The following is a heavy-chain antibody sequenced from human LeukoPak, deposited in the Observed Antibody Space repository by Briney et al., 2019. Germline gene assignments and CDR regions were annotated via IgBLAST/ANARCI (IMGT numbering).Heavy chain of an antibody. Sequence: ASVKVSCKASGGTFSSYAISWVRQAPGQGLEWMGWINPNSGGTNYAQKFQGRVTMTRDTSISTAYMELSRLRSDDTAVYYCARSRSSWDYNWFDPWGQGTLVTVSS. V-gene: IGHV1-2*02. CDR2: INPNSGGT. CDR1: GGTFSSYA. CDR3: ARSRSSWDYNWFDP. D-gene: IGHD6-13*01. J-gene: IGHJ5*02.